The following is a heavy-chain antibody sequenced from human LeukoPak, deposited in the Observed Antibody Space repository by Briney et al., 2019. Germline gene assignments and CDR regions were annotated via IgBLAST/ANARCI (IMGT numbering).Heavy chain of an antibody. CDR1: GFTVSSNY. V-gene: IGHV3-53*01. CDR2: IYSGGST. J-gene: IGHJ4*02. Sequence: GGSLRPSCAASGFTVSSNYMSWVRQAPGQGLEWVSVIYSGGSTCYADSVKGRFTISRDNSKNTLYLQINSLRAEDAAVYYCARGGPNYSNGLDYWGQGTLVTVSS. D-gene: IGHD5-18*01. CDR3: ARGGPNYSNGLDY.